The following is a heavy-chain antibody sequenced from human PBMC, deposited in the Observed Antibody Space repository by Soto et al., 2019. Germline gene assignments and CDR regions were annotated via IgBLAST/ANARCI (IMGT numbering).Heavy chain of an antibody. Sequence: GGSLRLSCAASGFTFGNSWVHWVRQAPGEGLEWVSRMNSDGSTTDYADSVKGRFTVSRDNAKNTLYLQMNSLRAEDTAVYYCATAEVDYWGPGTLVTVSS. CDR3: ATAEVDY. CDR2: MNSDGSTT. J-gene: IGHJ4*02. CDR1: GFTFGNSW. V-gene: IGHV3-74*01.